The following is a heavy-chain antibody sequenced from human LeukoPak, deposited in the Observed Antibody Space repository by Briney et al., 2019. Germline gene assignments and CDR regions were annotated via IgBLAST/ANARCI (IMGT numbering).Heavy chain of an antibody. CDR1: GDSITSSNW. J-gene: IGHJ4*02. D-gene: IGHD4-11*01. CDR3: ARTRLGSLFDY. V-gene: IGHV4-4*02. CDR2: IYHSGST. Sequence: PSETLSLTCAVSGDSITSSNWWSWVRQPPEKGLEWIGEIYHSGSTNYNPPLKSRVTISLDKSKNQFSLKLSSVTAADTAVYYCARTRLGSLFDYWGQGTLVTVSS.